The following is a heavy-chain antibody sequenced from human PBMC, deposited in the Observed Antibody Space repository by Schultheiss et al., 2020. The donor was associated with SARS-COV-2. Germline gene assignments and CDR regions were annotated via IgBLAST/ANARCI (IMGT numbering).Heavy chain of an antibody. CDR1: GGSISSSSYY. V-gene: IGHV4-39*07. Sequence: SETLSLTCTVSGGSISSSSYYWGWIRQPPGKGLEWIGSIYYSGSTNYNPSLKSRVTISVDTSKNRFSLHLTSVTAADTAIYYCARAKSDSWGYYYYHMDVWGKGTTVTVSS. CDR3: ARAKSDSWGYYYYHMDV. J-gene: IGHJ6*03. CDR2: IYYSGST. D-gene: IGHD7-27*01.